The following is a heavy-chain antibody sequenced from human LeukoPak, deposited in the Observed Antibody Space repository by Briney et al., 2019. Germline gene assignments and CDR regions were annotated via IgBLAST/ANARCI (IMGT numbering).Heavy chain of an antibody. CDR3: ANYRAPYYFDY. V-gene: IGHV4-59*11. D-gene: IGHD3-10*01. J-gene: IGHJ4*02. Sequence: SETLSLTCTVSGDSIRSHYWSWIRQPPGKGLQWIGYVYYTGNTNSNPSLKGRVTISVDTSKNQFSLKLSSVTAADTAVYYCANYRAPYYFDYWGQGTLVTVSS. CDR1: GDSIRSHY. CDR2: VYYTGNT.